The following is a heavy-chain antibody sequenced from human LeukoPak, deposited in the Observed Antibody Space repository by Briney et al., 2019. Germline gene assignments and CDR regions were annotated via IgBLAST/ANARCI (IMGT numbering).Heavy chain of an antibody. V-gene: IGHV1-18*01. Sequence: ASVKVSCKASGYTFTSYGINWVRQAPGQGLEWMGWIRVYNGNTIYAQKLQGRVTMTTDTSTSTAYMELRSLRSDDTAVYYCARGPGGRSGYYPLEDYYYYYYMDVWGKGTTVTVSS. J-gene: IGHJ6*03. D-gene: IGHD3-22*01. CDR3: ARGPGGRSGYYPLEDYYYYYYMDV. CDR1: GYTFTSYG. CDR2: IRVYNGNT.